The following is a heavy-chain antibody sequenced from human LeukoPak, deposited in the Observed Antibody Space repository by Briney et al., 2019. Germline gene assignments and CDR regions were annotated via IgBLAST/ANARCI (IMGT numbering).Heavy chain of an antibody. J-gene: IGHJ4*02. CDR2: ISSSSSTI. D-gene: IGHD3-9*01. CDR3: ARDHVVMDYDILTGYYSEGYFDY. V-gene: IGHV3-48*04. Sequence: GGSLRLSCSASGFTFSSYSMNWVRQAPGKGLEWVSYISSSSSTIYYADSVKGRFTISRDNAKNSLYLQMNSLRAEDTALYYCARDHVVMDYDILTGYYSEGYFDYWGQGTLVTVSS. CDR1: GFTFSSYS.